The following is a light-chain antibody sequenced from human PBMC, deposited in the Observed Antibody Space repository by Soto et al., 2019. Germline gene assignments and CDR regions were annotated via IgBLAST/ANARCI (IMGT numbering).Light chain of an antibody. CDR1: QSARSS. Sequence: EVVMTQSPATLSVSPGERAALCCRASQSARSSLGWYQQKPGQPPSLLIYDVSIRATGIPARFNGSGSGTEFTLTISSLQSEDFAVYSCQQYNTWPPTFGQGTRLET. CDR3: QQYNTWPPT. V-gene: IGKV3-15*01. J-gene: IGKJ5*01. CDR2: DVS.